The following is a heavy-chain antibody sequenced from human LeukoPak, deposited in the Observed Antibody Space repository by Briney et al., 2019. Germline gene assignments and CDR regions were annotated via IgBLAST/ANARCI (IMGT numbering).Heavy chain of an antibody. Sequence: PSETLPLTCTVSGGSISSSSYYWGWIRQPPGKGLEWIGSIYYSGSTYYNPSLKSRVTISGDTSKNQFSLKLSYVTAADTAVYYCARVNCSGGSCYSGYYYYMDVWGKGTTVTISS. CDR2: IYYSGST. CDR1: GGSISSSSYY. J-gene: IGHJ6*03. CDR3: ARVNCSGGSCYSGYYYYMDV. D-gene: IGHD2-15*01. V-gene: IGHV4-39*07.